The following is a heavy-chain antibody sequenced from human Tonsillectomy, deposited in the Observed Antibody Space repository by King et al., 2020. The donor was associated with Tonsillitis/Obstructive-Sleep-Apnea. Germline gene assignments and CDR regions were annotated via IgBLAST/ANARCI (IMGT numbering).Heavy chain of an antibody. CDR3: AKVAGSYYYDSSGYSTEGGSDD. V-gene: IGHV3-23*04. CDR1: GFTFSSYA. Sequence: EVQLVESGGGLVQPGGSLRLSCAASGFTFSSYAMSWVRQAPGKGPEWVSGISGSGGSIYYADSVKGRFTISRDNSKNTLYLQMNSLRAEDTAVYYCAKVAGSYYYDSSGYSTEGGSDDWGQGTLVTVSS. J-gene: IGHJ4*02. CDR2: ISGSGGSI. D-gene: IGHD3-22*01.